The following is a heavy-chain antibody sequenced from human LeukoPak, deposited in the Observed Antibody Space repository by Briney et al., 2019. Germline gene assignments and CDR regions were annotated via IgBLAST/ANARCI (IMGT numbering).Heavy chain of an antibody. CDR3: ARFTVYGPRLYDY. D-gene: IGHD3-3*01. CDR2: MSPNSGDT. J-gene: IGHJ4*02. V-gene: IGHV1-8*01. Sequence: ASVKVSCKASGYTFTSYDFNWVRQATGQRPEWMGWMSPNSGDTGYAQKFQDRGTMTRNTSISTAYMELSSLRSDDTAVYYCARFTVYGPRLYDYWGQGTLVTVSS. CDR1: GYTFTSYD.